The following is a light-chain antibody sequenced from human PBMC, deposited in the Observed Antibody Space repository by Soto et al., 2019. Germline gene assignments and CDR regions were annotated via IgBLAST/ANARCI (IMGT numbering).Light chain of an antibody. CDR1: QSVSNNY. J-gene: IGKJ5*01. Sequence: DIVLTQSPGTLSLSPGERATLSCRAIQSVSNNYLAWYQQKPGQAPRLLIYDASNRVNGIPARSSGSGSGTDLTLTISSIEPEDFAVYYCQQRSNWHTITFGQGTRLENK. CDR3: QQRSNWHTIT. V-gene: IGKV3-11*01. CDR2: DAS.